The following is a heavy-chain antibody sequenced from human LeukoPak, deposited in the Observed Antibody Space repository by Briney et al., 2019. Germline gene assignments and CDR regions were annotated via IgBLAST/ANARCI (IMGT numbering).Heavy chain of an antibody. Sequence: PGGSLRLSCAASGFTFSNHGMHWVRQAPGKGLEWVAVISYDGSNKYYADSVKGRFTISRDNSKNTLYLQMNSLRAEDTAVYYCAKLYMVRGVTWGQGTLVTVSS. D-gene: IGHD3-10*01. V-gene: IGHV3-30-3*02. CDR2: ISYDGSNK. CDR1: GFTFSNHG. CDR3: AKLYMVRGVT. J-gene: IGHJ5*02.